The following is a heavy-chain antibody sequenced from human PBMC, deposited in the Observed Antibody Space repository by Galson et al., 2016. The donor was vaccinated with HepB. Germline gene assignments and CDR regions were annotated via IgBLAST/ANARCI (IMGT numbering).Heavy chain of an antibody. V-gene: IGHV1-2*02. Sequence: SVKVSCKTSAYTFTGYYVHRVRQAPGQGLEWMGWINPNSGGTKYAQRFQGRVNMTRDTSISTAYMELTRLRSDDAAVYYCARGSKRDVSVVPGAVPPYSYYYYIDVWGKGTTVTVSS. CDR2: INPNSGGT. CDR3: ARGSKRDVSVVPGAVPPYSYYYYIDV. CDR1: AYTFTGYY. D-gene: IGHD2-21*01. J-gene: IGHJ6*03.